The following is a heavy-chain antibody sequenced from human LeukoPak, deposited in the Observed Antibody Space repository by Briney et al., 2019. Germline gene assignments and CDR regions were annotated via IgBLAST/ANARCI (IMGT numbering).Heavy chain of an antibody. D-gene: IGHD4-11*01. J-gene: IGHJ6*04. CDR3: MRDLTTVSADDPDV. Sequence: GGSLRLSCVASRSTFSSYSMNWVRQAPGKGLEWVSSISSSSSYISYADSVKGRFTISRDNAKKSLYLEMNSLRAEDTAVYYCMRDLTTVSADDPDVWGKGTSVTVSS. V-gene: IGHV3-21*01. CDR2: ISSSSSYI. CDR1: RSTFSSYS.